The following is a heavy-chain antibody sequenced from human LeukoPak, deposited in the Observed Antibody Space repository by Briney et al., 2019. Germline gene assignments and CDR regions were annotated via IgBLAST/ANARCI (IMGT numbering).Heavy chain of an antibody. Sequence: GGSLRLSCAASGFTFITYSMNWVRQAPGKGLEWVSYISSGSTTIYNADSVKGRFTISRDNAKNSLYLQMNSLRAGDTAVYYCARDGHNSWAAAPLDAFDIWGQGTMVTVSS. CDR3: ARDGHNSWAAAPLDAFDI. CDR1: GFTFITYS. D-gene: IGHD6-13*01. J-gene: IGHJ3*02. CDR2: ISSGSTTI. V-gene: IGHV3-48*04.